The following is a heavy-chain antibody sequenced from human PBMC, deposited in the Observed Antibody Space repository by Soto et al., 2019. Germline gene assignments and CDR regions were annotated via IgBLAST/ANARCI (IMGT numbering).Heavy chain of an antibody. CDR1: VGSISTYY. J-gene: IGHJ5*02. D-gene: IGHD6-25*01. Sequence: HVQLQESGPGLVKPSETLSLTCTVPVGSISTYYWSWIRKPPGKGLEWIGYIYYDGSTSYNPSLRSRVTISVDTSKNQFSLILSSVTSADTAVYYCARDQLSSGLYVWFDPWGQGTLVTVSS. CDR2: IYYDGST. CDR3: ARDQLSSGLYVWFDP. V-gene: IGHV4-59*01.